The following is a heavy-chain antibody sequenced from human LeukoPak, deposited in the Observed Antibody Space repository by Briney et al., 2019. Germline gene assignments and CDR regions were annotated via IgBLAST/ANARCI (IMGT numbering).Heavy chain of an antibody. CDR3: ARDTGYSGYDPFDY. J-gene: IGHJ4*02. CDR1: GYTFTGHY. D-gene: IGHD5-12*01. CDR2: INPNSGGT. V-gene: IGHV1-2*04. Sequence: ASIKVSCKASGYTFTGHYIHWVRQAPGQGLEWMGWINPNSGGTKSAQKFQDWVTMTSDTSISTAYMELSRLTSDDTAVYYCARDTGYSGYDPFDYWGQGTLVSVSS.